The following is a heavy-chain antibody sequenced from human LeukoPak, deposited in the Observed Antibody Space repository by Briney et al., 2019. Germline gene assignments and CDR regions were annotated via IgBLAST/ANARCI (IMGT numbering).Heavy chain of an antibody. CDR1: GFTFGDYA. CDR3: TRVGVPAAMPFDY. V-gene: IGHV3-49*04. J-gene: IGHJ4*02. CDR2: IRSKAYGGTT. D-gene: IGHD2-2*01. Sequence: GGPLRLSCTASGFTFGDYAMSWVRQAPGKGLEWVGFIRSKAYGGTTEYAASVKGRFTISRDDSKSIAYLQMNSLKTEDTAVYYCTRVGVPAAMPFDYWGQGTLVTVSS.